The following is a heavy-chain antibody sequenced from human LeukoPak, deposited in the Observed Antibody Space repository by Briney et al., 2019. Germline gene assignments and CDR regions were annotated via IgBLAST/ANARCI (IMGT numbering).Heavy chain of an antibody. Sequence: PSEILSLTCTVSGGSISTYYWSWIRQPPGKGLEWNGYIFYSGSTNYNPSLESRVTISVDTSKNQFSLKLSSVTAADTAVYYCARGNSGSYYAMDVWGQGTTVTVSS. CDR3: ARGNSGSYYAMDV. D-gene: IGHD1-26*01. J-gene: IGHJ6*02. CDR2: IFYSGST. V-gene: IGHV4-59*01. CDR1: GGSISTYY.